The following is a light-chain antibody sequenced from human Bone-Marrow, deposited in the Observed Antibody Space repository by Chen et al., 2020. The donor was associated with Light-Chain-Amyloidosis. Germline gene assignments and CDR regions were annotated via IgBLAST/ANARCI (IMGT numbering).Light chain of an antibody. V-gene: IGKV4-1*01. CDR3: QQYYSTPT. J-gene: IGKJ5*01. CDR2: WAS. Sequence: DTALTQSPDSLAVSLCESATINCKSSQSVLYSSNNKNYLAWYQQKPGQPPKLPIYWASTRESGVPDRFSGSGSGTDFTLTISSLQAEDVAVYYCQQYYSTPTFGQGTRLEIK. CDR1: QSVLYSSNNKNY.